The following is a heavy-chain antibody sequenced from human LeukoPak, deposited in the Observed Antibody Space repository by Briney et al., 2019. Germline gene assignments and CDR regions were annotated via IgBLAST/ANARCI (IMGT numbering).Heavy chain of an antibody. J-gene: IGHJ4*02. V-gene: IGHV4-4*07. CDR1: GDSISRYY. CDR2: VFASGTT. Sequence: SETLSLTCSVSGDSISRYYWNWIRQPAGKGLEWIGRVFASGTTNYNPSLTSRVSISADKSKIQVSLRLSSVTAADTAIYYCARGWKQLVYWGQGALVTVSS. D-gene: IGHD1-1*01. CDR3: ARGWKQLVY.